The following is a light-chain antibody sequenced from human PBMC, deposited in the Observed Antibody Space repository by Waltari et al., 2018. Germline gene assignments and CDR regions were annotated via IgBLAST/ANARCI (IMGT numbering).Light chain of an antibody. J-gene: IGLJ2*01. V-gene: IGLV2-14*03. CDR3: SSYTSGSIEV. CDR1: NTDVCGCNY. Sequence: QSALTQPASVSGSPGQAIPISCTGTNTDVCGCNYVSWYQQHPGKAPKLMVYVVTNRPSGVSNLFSGSKPANTASLTISGLQAEDEAEYYCSSYTSGSIEVFGGVTKLTVL. CDR2: VVT.